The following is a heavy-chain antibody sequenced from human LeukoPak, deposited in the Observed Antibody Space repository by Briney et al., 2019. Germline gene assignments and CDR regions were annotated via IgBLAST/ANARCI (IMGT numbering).Heavy chain of an antibody. D-gene: IGHD6-13*01. J-gene: IGHJ4*02. CDR1: RGSISSGGYS. V-gene: IGHV4-30-2*01. Sequence: PSETLSLTCAVSRGSISSGGYSWSWIRQPPGKGLEWIGYIYQNGNTYYNPSLKSRVTISVDRSKNQFSLNLSSVTAADTAVYYCGRGGIAAAASGIDYWGQGTLVAVSS. CDR3: GRGGIAAAASGIDY. CDR2: IYQNGNT.